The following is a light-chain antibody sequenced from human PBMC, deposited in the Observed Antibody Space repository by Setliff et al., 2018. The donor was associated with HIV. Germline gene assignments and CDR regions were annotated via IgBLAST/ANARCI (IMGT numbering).Light chain of an antibody. J-gene: IGLJ1*01. CDR1: SSDVGSYNR. V-gene: IGLV2-18*02. CDR3: SSYTTSNTYV. Sequence: QSALTQPPSVSGSPGQSVTISCTGTSSDVGSYNRVSWYQQPPGTAPKLMIYEFSYRPSGVPDRFSGSKSVNTASLTISGLQAEDEADYYCSSYTTSNTYVFGTGTKVTVL. CDR2: EFS.